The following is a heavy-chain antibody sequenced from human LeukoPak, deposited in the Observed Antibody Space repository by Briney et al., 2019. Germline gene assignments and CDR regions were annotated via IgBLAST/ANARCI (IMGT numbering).Heavy chain of an antibody. Sequence: PGGSLRLSCVASGFTFSNYEMNWVRQAPGKGLEWVSFISNSGSNRYYLDSVKGRFTISRDNPRNSLYLQMNSLRAEDKALYYCARELGVCSGGSCDAYDLWGQGTMVTVSS. CDR3: ARELGVCSGGSCDAYDL. D-gene: IGHD2-15*01. CDR1: GFTFSNYE. CDR2: ISNSGSNR. V-gene: IGHV3-48*03. J-gene: IGHJ3*01.